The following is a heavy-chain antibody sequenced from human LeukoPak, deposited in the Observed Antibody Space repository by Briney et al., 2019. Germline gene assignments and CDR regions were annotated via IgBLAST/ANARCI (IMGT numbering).Heavy chain of an antibody. Sequence: GGSLRLSCAVSGFTFSTYAMSWVRQAPGKGLEWVSAISGSGDSTYYADSVKGRFTISRDNSKNTLYLQMNSLRAEDTAVYYCAKDRIVGIPPYSSSWYYFDYWGQGTLVSVSS. CDR3: AKDRIVGIPPYSSSWYYFDY. D-gene: IGHD6-13*01. J-gene: IGHJ4*02. V-gene: IGHV3-23*01. CDR1: GFTFSTYA. CDR2: ISGSGDST.